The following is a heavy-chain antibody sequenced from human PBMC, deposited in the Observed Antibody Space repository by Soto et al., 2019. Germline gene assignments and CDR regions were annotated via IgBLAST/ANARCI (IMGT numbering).Heavy chain of an antibody. D-gene: IGHD1-26*01. CDR3: ARDTSGSYYPYYGMDV. Sequence: PWGSLRLSCAASGLTFSRYSMHWVRQAPGKGLEWVAVISYDGSNKYYADSVKGRFTISRDNSKNTLYLQMNSLRAEDTAVYYCARDTSGSYYPYYGMDVWGQATTVTVSS. CDR2: ISYDGSNK. J-gene: IGHJ6*02. CDR1: GLTFSRYS. V-gene: IGHV3-30-3*01.